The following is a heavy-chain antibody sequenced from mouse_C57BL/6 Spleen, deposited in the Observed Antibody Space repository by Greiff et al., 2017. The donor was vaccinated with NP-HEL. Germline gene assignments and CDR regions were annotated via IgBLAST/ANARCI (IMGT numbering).Heavy chain of an antibody. CDR2: IRSKSNNYAT. Sequence: GGGLVQPKGSLKLSCGASGFSFNTYAMNWVRQAPGKGLEWVARIRSKSNNYATYYADSVKDRFTISRDDSESMLYLQMNNLKTEDTAMYYCVAYYRFAYWGQGTLVTVSA. J-gene: IGHJ3*01. V-gene: IGHV10-1*01. D-gene: IGHD1-1*01. CDR1: GFSFNTYA. CDR3: VAYYRFAY.